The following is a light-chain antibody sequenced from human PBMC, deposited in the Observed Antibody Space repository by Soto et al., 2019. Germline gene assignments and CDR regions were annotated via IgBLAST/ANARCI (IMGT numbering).Light chain of an antibody. CDR1: QSISSW. CDR3: QQYNSYSA. J-gene: IGKJ1*01. V-gene: IGKV1-5*01. CDR2: DAS. Sequence: DIQLTQSPSFLSASVGDRVTITCRASQSISSWLAWYQQKPGKAPKLLIYDASSLESGVQSRFSGSGSGTEFTLTIRSLQPDDFATYYCQQYNSYSACGQGTKVDIK.